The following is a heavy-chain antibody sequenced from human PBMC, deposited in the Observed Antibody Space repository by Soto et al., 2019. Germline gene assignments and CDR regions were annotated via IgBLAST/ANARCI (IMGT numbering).Heavy chain of an antibody. CDR2: ISGTGITI. CDR3: ARARRDDFDFWSGTFHSSDCVDT. Sequence: EVQLVESGGGLVQPGGSLRLSCVGSGFTFSSYSMNWVRQAPGKGLEWVSYISGTGITISYPDSVKGRFTISRDNAKNSLYLQMNSMRDEDTAVYYCARARRDDFDFWSGTFHSSDCVDTWGQGTLVTVSS. J-gene: IGHJ5*02. CDR1: GFTFSSYS. D-gene: IGHD3-3*01. V-gene: IGHV3-48*02.